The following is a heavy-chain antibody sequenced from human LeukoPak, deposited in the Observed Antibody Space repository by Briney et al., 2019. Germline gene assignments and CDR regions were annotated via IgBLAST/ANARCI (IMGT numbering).Heavy chain of an antibody. V-gene: IGHV4-31*03. CDR3: ASRSRMTTFAFDI. J-gene: IGHJ3*02. D-gene: IGHD3-16*01. CDR2: IYYSGST. Sequence: SETLSLTCTVSGGSISSGGYYWSWIRQHPGKGLEWIGYIYYSGSTYYNPCLKSRVTISVDTSKNQFSLKLSSVTAADTAVYYCASRSRMTTFAFDIWGQGTMVTVSS. CDR1: GGSISSGGYY.